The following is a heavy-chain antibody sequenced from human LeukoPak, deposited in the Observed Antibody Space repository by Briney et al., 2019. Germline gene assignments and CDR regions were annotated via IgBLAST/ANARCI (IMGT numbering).Heavy chain of an antibody. Sequence: PSETLSLTCTVSGGSIGSYYWSWIRQPPGKGLEWIGYIYYSGSTNYNPSLKSRVTISVDRSKNQFSLKLSSVTAADTAVYYCARIVITGTIDYWGQGTLVTVSS. J-gene: IGHJ4*02. CDR3: ARIVITGTIDY. CDR1: GGSIGSYY. CDR2: IYYSGST. V-gene: IGHV4-59*08. D-gene: IGHD1-20*01.